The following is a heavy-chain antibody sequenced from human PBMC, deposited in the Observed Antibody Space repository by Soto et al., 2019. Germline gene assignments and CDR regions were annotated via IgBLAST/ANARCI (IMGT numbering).Heavy chain of an antibody. CDR2: IYHSETT. D-gene: IGHD3-22*01. V-gene: IGHV4-30-4*01. Sequence: QVQLQESGPGLVKPSQTLSLTCSVSGASISSVDYYWTWIRQPPGKGLEWIGCIYHSETTYYGPSLKSRVTISVDTSQNQLSLRLNSVTAADTAVYYCARAGYFYDSSGYYFDAFDIWGQGTMVTVSS. J-gene: IGHJ3*02. CDR1: GASISSVDYY. CDR3: ARAGYFYDSSGYYFDAFDI.